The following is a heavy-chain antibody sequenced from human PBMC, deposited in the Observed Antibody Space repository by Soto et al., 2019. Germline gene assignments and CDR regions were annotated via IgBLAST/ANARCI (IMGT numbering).Heavy chain of an antibody. Sequence: QVQRVQSGAEVKKPGSSVKVSCQASGGFFSSNAISWVRQAPGQGLEWMGGILPIFHTTHYAQKFQGRVTITADESTSTAYMELSSLKPEDTALYYCATGGRGYSSAPRFYFEYWGQGTLVPVSS. CDR2: ILPIFHTT. J-gene: IGHJ4*02. CDR1: GGFFSSNA. CDR3: ATGGRGYSSAPRFYFEY. D-gene: IGHD5-18*01. V-gene: IGHV1-69*01.